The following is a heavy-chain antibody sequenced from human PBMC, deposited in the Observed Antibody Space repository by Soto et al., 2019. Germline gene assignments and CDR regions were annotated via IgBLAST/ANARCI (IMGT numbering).Heavy chain of an antibody. D-gene: IGHD3-10*01. Sequence: QVQLVQSGAEVKRPGSSVKVSCKASGDTFNFYSINWVRQAPGLGLEWMGRVNPIVSMSNYAQKFQGRVTMAADKSTCTAYMELSSLRSEDTAIYYCASSKGSGYRAFAYWGQGALVTVSS. CDR2: VNPIVSMS. V-gene: IGHV1-69*02. J-gene: IGHJ4*02. CDR3: ASSKGSGYRAFAY. CDR1: GDTFNFYS.